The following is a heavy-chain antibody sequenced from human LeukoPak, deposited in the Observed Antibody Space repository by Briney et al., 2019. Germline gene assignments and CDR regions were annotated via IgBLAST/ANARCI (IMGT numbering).Heavy chain of an antibody. D-gene: IGHD3-22*01. J-gene: IGHJ3*02. CDR3: ARGYYDSSGYYYEAFDI. CDR2: ISAYNGNT. CDR1: GYTFTGYY. Sequence: GASVKVPCKASGYTFTGYYMHWLRQAPGQGLEWMGWISAYNGNTNYAQKLQGRVTMTTDTSTSTAYMELRSLRSDDTAVYYCARGYYDSSGYYYEAFDIWGQGTMVTVSS. V-gene: IGHV1-18*04.